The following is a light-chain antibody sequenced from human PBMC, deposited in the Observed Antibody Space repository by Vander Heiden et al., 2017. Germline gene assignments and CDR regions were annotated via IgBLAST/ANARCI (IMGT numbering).Light chain of an antibody. J-gene: IGKJ1*01. CDR2: AAS. V-gene: IGKV1-12*01. CDR1: QGISSW. Sequence: DIKMTQSTSSVSAYVGDRISITCRASQGISSWLAWYQQKPGKATKLLIYAASIFQSGVPSRFSGSGSGTDFTLTISSLQPEDFATYYCQQANSFPATFGQGTKVEIK. CDR3: QQANSFPAT.